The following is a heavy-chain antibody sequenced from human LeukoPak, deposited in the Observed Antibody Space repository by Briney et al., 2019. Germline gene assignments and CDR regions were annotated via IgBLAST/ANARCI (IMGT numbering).Heavy chain of an antibody. CDR1: GYTFTGYY. V-gene: IGHV1-2*02. D-gene: IGHD6-13*01. CDR3: ARSVGGDSSSWSSFAP. CDR2: INPNSGGT. J-gene: IGHJ5*02. Sequence: ASVKVSCKASGYTFTGYYMHWVRQAPGQGLEWMGWINPNSGGTNYAQKFQGRVTMTRDTSISTAYMDLSRLRSDDTAVYYCARSVGGDSSSWSSFAPWGQGTLVTVSS.